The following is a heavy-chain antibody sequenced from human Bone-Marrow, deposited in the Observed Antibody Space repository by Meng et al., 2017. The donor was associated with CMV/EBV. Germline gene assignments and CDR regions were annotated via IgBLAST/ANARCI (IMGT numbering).Heavy chain of an antibody. J-gene: IGHJ4*02. CDR2: IYYSGST. CDR3: ARRGPYYNSSPYYFDY. V-gene: IGHV4-39*01. Sequence: GGWIRKCPGTGLEWIGNIYYSGSTYYKPSLKSRVTISVDSSKRQFSLKLTSVTAGDTAVYYCARRGPYYNSSPYYFDYWGRGTLVTVSS. D-gene: IGHD3-22*01.